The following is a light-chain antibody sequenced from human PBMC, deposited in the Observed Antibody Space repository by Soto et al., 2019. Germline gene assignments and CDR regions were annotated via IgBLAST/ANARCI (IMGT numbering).Light chain of an antibody. J-gene: IGLJ1*01. CDR3: NSYSNINTRACV. Sequence: QSALTQPASVSGSPGQSITISCTGTSGDIGSYNRVSWYQQHPGKAPKLIIYEVTDRPSGVSNRFSGSKSGNTASLTISGLQAEDEDEDYCNSYSNINTRACVFGTGTKVTVL. V-gene: IGLV2-14*01. CDR1: SGDIGSYNR. CDR2: EVT.